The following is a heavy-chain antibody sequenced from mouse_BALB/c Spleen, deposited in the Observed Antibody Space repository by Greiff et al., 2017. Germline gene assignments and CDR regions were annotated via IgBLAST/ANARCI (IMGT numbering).Heavy chain of an antibody. CDR1: GFTFSDYY. CDR2: ISDGGSYT. D-gene: IGHD1-2*01. J-gene: IGHJ3*01. Sequence: DVHLVESGGGLVKPGGSLKLSCAASGFTFSDYYMYWVRQTPEKRLEWVATISDGGSYTYYPDSVKGRFTISRDNAKNNLYLQMSSLKSEDTAMYYCTGGDYCGRAWFAYWGQGTLVTVSA. CDR3: TGGDYCGRAWFAY. V-gene: IGHV5-4*02.